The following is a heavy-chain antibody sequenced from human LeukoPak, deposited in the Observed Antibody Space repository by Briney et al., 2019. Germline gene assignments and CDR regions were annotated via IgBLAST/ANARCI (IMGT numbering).Heavy chain of an antibody. Sequence: ASVKVSCKASGYSFTDYYIHWVRQAPGQGLEWMGWISPSSGGTNYAHRFQGTITMTRDTSINTAYMEVASLRSDDTAVYYCARGRYSSGWIDYWGQGTLVTVSS. V-gene: IGHV1-2*02. D-gene: IGHD6-19*01. J-gene: IGHJ4*02. CDR3: ARGRYSSGWIDY. CDR2: ISPSSGGT. CDR1: GYSFTDYY.